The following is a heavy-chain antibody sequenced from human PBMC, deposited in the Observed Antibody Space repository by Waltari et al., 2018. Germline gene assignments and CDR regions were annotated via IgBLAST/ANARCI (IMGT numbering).Heavy chain of an antibody. CDR2: ISTDTGNP. V-gene: IGHV7-4-1*02. CDR1: GYTFTNFA. J-gene: IGHJ4*02. CDR3: ARDRVVGATDWAY. D-gene: IGHD1-26*01. Sequence: QVHLVQSGSEFKNPGASVKIGCKASGYTFTNFAIDWVRQAPGQGLEWMGWISTDTGNPHYAGDFTWGFVFSLDSSVSTAFLEISGLKAEDTAVYFCARDRVVGATDWAYWGQGTLVTVSS.